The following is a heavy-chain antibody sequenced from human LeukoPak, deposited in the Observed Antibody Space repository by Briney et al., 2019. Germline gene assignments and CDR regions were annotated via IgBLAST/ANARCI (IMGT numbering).Heavy chain of an antibody. J-gene: IGHJ4*02. CDR2: IIPIFGTA. D-gene: IGHD4-23*01. CDR1: GGTFSSYA. CDR3: ARGWLAETTVVTPYNY. V-gene: IGHV1-69*13. Sequence: SVKVSCKASGGTFSSYAISWVRQAPGQGLEWMGGIIPIFGTANYARKFQGRVTITAVESMSTAYMELSSLRSEDTAVYYCARGWLAETTVVTPYNYWGQGTLVTVSS.